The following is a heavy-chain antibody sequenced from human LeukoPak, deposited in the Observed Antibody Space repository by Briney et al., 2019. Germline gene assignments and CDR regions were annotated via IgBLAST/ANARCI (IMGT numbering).Heavy chain of an antibody. J-gene: IGHJ4*02. CDR3: ARDTPYIAVAGNFDY. CDR2: IYTSGST. Sequence: SETLSLTCTVSGGSISSYYWSWIRQPAGKGLEWIGRIYTSGSTNYNPSLKSRVTMSVDTSKNQFSLKLSSVTATDTAVYYCARDTPYIAVAGNFDYWGQGTLVTVSS. V-gene: IGHV4-4*07. D-gene: IGHD6-19*01. CDR1: GGSISSYY.